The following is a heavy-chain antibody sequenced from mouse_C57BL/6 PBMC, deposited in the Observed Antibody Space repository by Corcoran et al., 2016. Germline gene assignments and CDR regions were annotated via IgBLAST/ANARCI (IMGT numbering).Heavy chain of an antibody. D-gene: IGHD2-1*01. CDR1: GYTFTDYN. V-gene: IGHV1-22*01. Sequence: EVQLQQSGPELVKPGASLKMSCKASGYTFTDYNMHWVKQSHGKSLEWIGYINPNSGYTTYNQKFKGKATLTVNKSSTTAYMDLRSLTSEDSAVYYCTRRRGYGNYGDWFFDVWGTGTTVTVSS. CDR2: INPNSGYT. CDR3: TRRRGYGNYGDWFFDV. J-gene: IGHJ1*03.